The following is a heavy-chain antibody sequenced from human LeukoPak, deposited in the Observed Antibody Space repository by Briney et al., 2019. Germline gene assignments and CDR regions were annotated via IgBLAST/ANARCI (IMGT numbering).Heavy chain of an antibody. CDR2: IYHSGST. D-gene: IGHD6-19*01. Sequence: PSETLSLTCAVSGGSISSSNWWSWVRQPPGKGLEWIGEIYHSGSTNCNPSLKSRVTISVDKSKNQFSLKLSSVTAADTAVYYCASGWAGYSSGPYYFDYWGQGTLVTVSS. V-gene: IGHV4-4*02. CDR3: ASGWAGYSSGPYYFDY. CDR1: GGSISSSNW. J-gene: IGHJ4*02.